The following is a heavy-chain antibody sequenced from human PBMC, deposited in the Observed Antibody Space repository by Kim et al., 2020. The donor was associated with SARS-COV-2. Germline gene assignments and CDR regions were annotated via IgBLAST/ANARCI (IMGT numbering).Heavy chain of an antibody. Sequence: SETLSLTCTVSGGSISSYYWYWIRQPPGKGLEWIGYIYYSWSTNNNPYLKIRVTITVDTSTNQIYLKLSSVSVADTAVYDCSCYYHHSSGCYYG. D-gene: IGHD3-22*01. V-gene: IGHV4-59*01. CDR2: IYYSWST. J-gene: IGHJ6*01. CDR1: GGSISSYY. CDR3: SCYYHHSSGCYYG.